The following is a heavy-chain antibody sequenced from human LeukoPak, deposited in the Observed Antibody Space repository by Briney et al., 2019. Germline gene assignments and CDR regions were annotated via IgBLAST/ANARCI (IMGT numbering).Heavy chain of an antibody. J-gene: IGHJ4*02. Sequence: PGRSLRLSCTASEFNVSSNYISWIRQAPGGRLEWLSVIYYNGITFYSDSVKGRFTISRDTSTNTVYLQMNSLRGEDTAMYYCARHAFRSQYNPNDLWGQGTLVTVSS. CDR3: ARHAFRSQYNPNDL. CDR1: EFNVSSNY. CDR2: IYYNGIT. V-gene: IGHV3-66*04. D-gene: IGHD1-14*01.